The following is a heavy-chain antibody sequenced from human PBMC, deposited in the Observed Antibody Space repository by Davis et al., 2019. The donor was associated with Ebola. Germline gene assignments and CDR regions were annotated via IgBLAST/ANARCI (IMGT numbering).Heavy chain of an antibody. V-gene: IGHV3-23*01. CDR2: TSASGGAT. J-gene: IGHJ4*02. CDR3: AKDLTSYYGSGDFFDY. CDR1: GFLFSSYA. Sequence: GESLKISCAASGFLFSSYAMSWVRQAPGRGLEWVSSTSASGGATFYADSVKGRIVMSRDNSNDTLYLRMNNLRAEDTAIYYCAKDLTSYYGSGDFFDYWGQGILVTVSS. D-gene: IGHD3-10*01.